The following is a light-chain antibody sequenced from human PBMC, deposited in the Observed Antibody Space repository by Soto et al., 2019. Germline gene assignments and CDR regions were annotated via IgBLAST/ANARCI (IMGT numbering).Light chain of an antibody. V-gene: IGLV2-8*01. CDR1: SSDVGGYNY. J-gene: IGLJ2*01. Sequence: QSVLTQPASVSGSPGQSITISCTGTSSDVGGYNYVSWYQQHPGKAPKLMIYEVSKRPSGVPDRFSGSKSGNTASLTISGLQAEDEADYYCCSYAGDLALFGGGTKVTVL. CDR2: EVS. CDR3: CSYAGDLAL.